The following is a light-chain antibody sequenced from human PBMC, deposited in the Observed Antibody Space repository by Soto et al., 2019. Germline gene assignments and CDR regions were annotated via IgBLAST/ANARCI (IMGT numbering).Light chain of an antibody. Sequence: DVGMTQSPSAQSSCGADTFTITVGSSQNIRIHLNWYQQKPGKAPELLIYSAARLQSGVPSRFGGSGSGTDFTLTISDLQPEDFATYYCQQSYTTPPITFGLGTRLEI. V-gene: IGKV1-39*01. CDR1: QNIRIH. J-gene: IGKJ5*01. CDR3: QQSYTTPPIT. CDR2: SAA.